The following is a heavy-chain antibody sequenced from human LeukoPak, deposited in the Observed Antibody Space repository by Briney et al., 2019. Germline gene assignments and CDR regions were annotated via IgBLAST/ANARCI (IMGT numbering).Heavy chain of an antibody. V-gene: IGHV4-34*01. J-gene: IGHJ4*02. CDR3: ARGQGGRIAVAGYFDY. CDR1: GGSFSGYY. CDR2: INHSGST. Sequence: SETLSLTCAVYGGSFSGYYWSWIREPPGKGLEWSGEINHSGSTNYNPSLKSRVTISVDTSKNQFSLRLSSVTAADTAVYYCARGQGGRIAVAGYFDYWGQRTLVTVSS. D-gene: IGHD6-19*01.